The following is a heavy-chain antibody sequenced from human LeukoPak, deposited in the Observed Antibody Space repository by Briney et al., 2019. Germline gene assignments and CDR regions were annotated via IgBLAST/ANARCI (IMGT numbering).Heavy chain of an antibody. D-gene: IGHD1-26*01. CDR2: TYYRSSWYN. CDR3: ARQGRSGASYSGLDS. Sequence: SQTLSLTCAISGDSVSSNSAAWNWIRQSPSRGLEWLGRTYYRSSWYNDYTLSLRGRITVDPDTSKNQFSLQLNSVSPEVTAVYYCARQGRSGASYSGLDSWGQGTLVTVSS. V-gene: IGHV6-1*01. J-gene: IGHJ4*02. CDR1: GDSVSSNSAA.